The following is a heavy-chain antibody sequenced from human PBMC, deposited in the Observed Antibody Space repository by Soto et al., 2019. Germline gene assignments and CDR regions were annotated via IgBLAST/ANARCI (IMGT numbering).Heavy chain of an antibody. CDR2: MNAKSGDT. V-gene: IGHV1-8*01. CDR3: ARGNPFNYAGFDV. CDR1: GYTFSDFD. J-gene: IGHJ6*02. Sequence: QAHLEQSGAELKRPGASVKVSCKASGYTFSDFDINWLRQASGQGPEWMGWMNAKSGDTFFAQRFQGKFNLTWDTSLSTAYMEVGSLTSDDTAIYYCARGNPFNYAGFDVWGQGTTVAVSS. D-gene: IGHD3-16*01.